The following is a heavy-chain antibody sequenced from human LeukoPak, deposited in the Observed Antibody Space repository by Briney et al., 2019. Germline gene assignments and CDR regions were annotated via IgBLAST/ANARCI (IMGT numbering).Heavy chain of an antibody. D-gene: IGHD4-17*01. J-gene: IGHJ4*02. Sequence: PGGSLRLSCAASGFTFSSYWMHWVRQAPGKGLVWVSRINSDGSSTSYADSVKGRFTISRDNAKNTLYLQMNSLRAEDTAVYYCARDWADYGDFGETDYFDYWGQGTLVTVSS. CDR2: INSDGSST. V-gene: IGHV3-74*01. CDR1: GFTFSSYW. CDR3: ARDWADYGDFGETDYFDY.